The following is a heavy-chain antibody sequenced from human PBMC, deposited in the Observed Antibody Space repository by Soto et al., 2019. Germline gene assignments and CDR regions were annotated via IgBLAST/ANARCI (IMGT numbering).Heavy chain of an antibody. J-gene: IGHJ5*02. CDR3: ARIPGP. Sequence: SETLSLTCTVSGGSISSYYWSWIRQPPGKGLEWIGYIYYSVSTYYNPSLKSRVTISVDRSKNQFSLKLSSVTAADTAVYFCARIPGPWGQGTLVTVSS. CDR2: IYYSVST. D-gene: IGHD2-21*01. V-gene: IGHV4-59*12. CDR1: GGSISSYY.